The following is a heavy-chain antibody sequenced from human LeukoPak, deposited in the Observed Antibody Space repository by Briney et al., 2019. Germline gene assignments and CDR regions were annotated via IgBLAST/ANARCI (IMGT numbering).Heavy chain of an antibody. J-gene: IGHJ4*02. CDR3: AREGGGGDFDY. Sequence: GGSLRLSCAASGFSVSSNYMSWVRQAPGKGLEWVSVIYSGSRTYYTDSVEGRFTISRDSSKNTLYLQMNSLRPEDTAVYYCAREGGGGDFDYWGRGTLVTVSS. CDR2: IYSGSRT. CDR1: GFSVSSNY. V-gene: IGHV3-66*02. D-gene: IGHD3-16*01.